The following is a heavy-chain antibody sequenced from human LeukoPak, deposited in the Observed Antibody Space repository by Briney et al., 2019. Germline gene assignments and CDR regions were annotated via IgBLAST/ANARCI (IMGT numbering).Heavy chain of an antibody. D-gene: IGHD3-22*01. Sequence: PSETLSLTCTVSGGSISSGSYFWGWIRQPPGKGLEWIGSIFYGGSTYYNPSLKSRVTISVDTSKNQFSLKLSSVIAADTAVYYCARGLYYYDSSGQNWYFDLWGRGTLVTVSS. CDR1: GGSISSGSYF. CDR2: IFYGGST. V-gene: IGHV4-39*01. J-gene: IGHJ2*01. CDR3: ARGLYYYDSSGQNWYFDL.